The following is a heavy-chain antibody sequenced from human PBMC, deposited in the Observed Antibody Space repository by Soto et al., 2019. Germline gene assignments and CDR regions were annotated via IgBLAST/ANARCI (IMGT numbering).Heavy chain of an antibody. CDR1: GGTFSSYA. CDR3: AREADTGYSSSWYSKGSWFDP. V-gene: IGHV1-69*13. CDR2: IIPIFGTA. J-gene: IGHJ5*02. Sequence: SVKVSCKASGGTFSSYAISWVRQAPGQGLEWMGGIIPIFGTANYAQTFQGRVTITADESTSTAYMERSSLRSEDTAVYYCAREADTGYSSSWYSKGSWFDPWGQGTLVTVSS. D-gene: IGHD6-13*01.